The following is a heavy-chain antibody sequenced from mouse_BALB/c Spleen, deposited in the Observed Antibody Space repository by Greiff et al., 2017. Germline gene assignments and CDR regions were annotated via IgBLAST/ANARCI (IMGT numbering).Heavy chain of an antibody. CDR2: ISSGSSTI. Sequence: VVESGGGLVQPGGSRKLSCAASGFTFSSFGMHWVRQAPEKGLEWVAYISSGSSTIYYADTVKGRFTISRDNPKNTLFLQMTSLRSEDTAMYYCARSNYGNLFAYWGQGTLVTVSA. J-gene: IGHJ3*01. D-gene: IGHD2-1*01. CDR1: GFTFSSFG. CDR3: ARSNYGNLFAY. V-gene: IGHV5-17*02.